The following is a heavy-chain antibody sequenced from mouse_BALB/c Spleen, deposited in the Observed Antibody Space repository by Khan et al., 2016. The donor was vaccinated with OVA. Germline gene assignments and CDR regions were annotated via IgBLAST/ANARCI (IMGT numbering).Heavy chain of an antibody. CDR3: ARWFAY. CDR2: INYSGGT. CDR1: GYSITSDYA. J-gene: IGHJ3*01. V-gene: IGHV3-2*02. Sequence: EVKLLESGPGLVKPSQSLSLTCPVTGYSITSDYAWNWIRQFPGNKLEWMGYINYSGGTSYLPSLKSRISITRDTSKNQFFLQLNSVTTEDSATYYCARWFAYWGQGTLVTVS.